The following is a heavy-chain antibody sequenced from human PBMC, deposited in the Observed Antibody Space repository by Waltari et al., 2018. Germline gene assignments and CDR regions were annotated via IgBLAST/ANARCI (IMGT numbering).Heavy chain of an antibody. J-gene: IGHJ6*02. Sequence: QVQLQQRGTGLLKTSRTLSLTCDVSGGSFSDYCWTWIRQVSGKGLEWIGEIVHSGSTSYTPSLRGRITISLDTSKNQFSLRLNSVTAADTAVYYCARGRRESVWVGELLYYHYYGMDVWGQGTTVSVSS. CDR2: IVHSGST. V-gene: IGHV4-34*02. D-gene: IGHD3-10*01. CDR1: GGSFSDYC. CDR3: ARGRRESVWVGELLYYHYYGMDV.